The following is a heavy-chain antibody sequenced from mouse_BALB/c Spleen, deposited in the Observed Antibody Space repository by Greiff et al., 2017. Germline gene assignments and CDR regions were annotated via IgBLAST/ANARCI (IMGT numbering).Heavy chain of an antibody. CDR3: AYYGSSSWFAY. CDR2: IDPANGNT. D-gene: IGHD1-1*01. Sequence: EVQRVESGAELVKPGASVKLSCTASGFNIKDTYMHWVKQRPEQGLEWIGRIDPANGNTKYDPKFQGKATITADTSSNTAYLQLSSLTSEDTAVYYCAYYGSSSWFAYWGQGTLVTVSA. CDR1: GFNIKDTY. V-gene: IGHV14-3*02. J-gene: IGHJ3*01.